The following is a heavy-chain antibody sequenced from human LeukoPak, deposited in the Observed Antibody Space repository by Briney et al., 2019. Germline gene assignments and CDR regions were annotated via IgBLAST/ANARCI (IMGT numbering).Heavy chain of an antibody. CDR1: GYTFTSYG. V-gene: IGHV1-18*01. CDR2: ISAYNGNT. J-gene: IGHJ6*03. Sequence: ASVKVSCKASGYTFTSYGISWVRQAPGQGLEWMGWISAYNGNTNYAQKLQGRVTMTTDTSTSTAYMELRSLRSDDTAVYYCASSVLRITGDSSYYYYYYMDVWGKGTTVTVSS. CDR3: ASSVLRITGDSSYYYYYYMDV. D-gene: IGHD1-20*01.